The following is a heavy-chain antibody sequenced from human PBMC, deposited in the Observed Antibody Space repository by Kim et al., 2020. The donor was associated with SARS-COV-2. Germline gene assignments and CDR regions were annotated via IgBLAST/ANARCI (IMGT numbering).Heavy chain of an antibody. CDR1: GFTFSSYA. Sequence: GGSLRLSCAASGFTFSSYAMHWVRQAPGKGLEYVSAISSNGGSTYYANSVKGRFTISRDNSKNTLYLQMGSLRAEDMAVYYCASVPVGDSSGYYSGGYYYGRDVGAQGPTVTVSS. D-gene: IGHD3-22*01. CDR2: ISSNGGST. V-gene: IGHV3-64*01. CDR3: ASVPVGDSSGYYSGGYYYGRDV. J-gene: IGHJ6*02.